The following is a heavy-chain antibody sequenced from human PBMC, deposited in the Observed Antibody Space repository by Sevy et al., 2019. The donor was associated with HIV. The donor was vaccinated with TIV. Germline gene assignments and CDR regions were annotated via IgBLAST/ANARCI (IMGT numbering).Heavy chain of an antibody. CDR3: ARVRELLYYYYGMDV. J-gene: IGHJ6*02. Sequence: ASVKVSCKASGYTFTSYDINWVRQATGQGLEWMGWMNPNSGNTGYAQKFQGRVTMTWNTSISTAYMELSSLRSEDTAVYYCARVRELLYYYYGMDVWGQGTTVTVSS. V-gene: IGHV1-8*01. CDR2: MNPNSGNT. D-gene: IGHD1-26*01. CDR1: GYTFTSYD.